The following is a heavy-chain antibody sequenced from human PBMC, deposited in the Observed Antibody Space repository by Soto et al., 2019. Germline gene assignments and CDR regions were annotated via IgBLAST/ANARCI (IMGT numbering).Heavy chain of an antibody. CDR2: ISYDGSNK. V-gene: IGHV3-30*18. J-gene: IGHJ6*02. D-gene: IGHD3-9*01. CDR1: GFTFSSYG. Sequence: QVQLVESGGGVVQPGRSLRLSCAASGFTFSSYGMHWVRQAPGKGLEWVAVISYDGSNKYYADSLKGRFTISRDNSKNTLYLQMNSLGAEDTAVYYCAKEGQYYDILTGYRSYYGMDVWGQGTTVTVSS. CDR3: AKEGQYYDILTGYRSYYGMDV.